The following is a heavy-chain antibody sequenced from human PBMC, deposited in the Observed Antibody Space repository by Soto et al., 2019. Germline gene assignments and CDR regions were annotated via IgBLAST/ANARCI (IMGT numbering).Heavy chain of an antibody. V-gene: IGHV4-59*08. D-gene: IGHD2-15*01. CDR3: ARPLSYCSGGSCDAFDI. CDR1: GGSISSYY. Sequence: PSETLSLTCTVSGGSISSYYWSWIRQPPGKGLEWIGYIYYSGSTNYNPSLKSRVTISVDTSKNQFSLKLSSVTAADTAVYYCARPLSYCSGGSCDAFDIWGQGTMVTVSS. CDR2: IYYSGST. J-gene: IGHJ3*02.